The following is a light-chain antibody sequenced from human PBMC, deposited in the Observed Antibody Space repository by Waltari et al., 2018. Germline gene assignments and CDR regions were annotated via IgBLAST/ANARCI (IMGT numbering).Light chain of an antibody. CDR3: QSYDSSLSAYYV. CDR2: GNR. Sequence: QSVLTQPPSVSGAPGQRVTISCTGSSPNIGAGYDVHWYQQLPGTAPKLLIYGNRNRPPGVPDRFSGSKSGTSAALAITGLQAEDEADYYCQSYDSSLSAYYVFGTGTKVTVL. V-gene: IGLV1-40*01. CDR1: SPNIGAGYD. J-gene: IGLJ1*01.